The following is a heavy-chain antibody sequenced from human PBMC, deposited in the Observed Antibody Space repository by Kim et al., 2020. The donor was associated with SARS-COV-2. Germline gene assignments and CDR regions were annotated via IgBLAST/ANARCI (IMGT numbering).Heavy chain of an antibody. CDR1: GFTFSTYA. Sequence: GGSLRLSCAAAGFTFSTYAMSWVRQAPGRGLELVSIIGGDGEKTYYADSVQGRFTISRDNSRNTVSLQMSGLRVEDTAVYYCARGLLKRYGMDVWGQGTT. CDR3: ARGLLKRYGMDV. CDR2: IGGDGEKT. J-gene: IGHJ6*02. V-gene: IGHV3-23*01.